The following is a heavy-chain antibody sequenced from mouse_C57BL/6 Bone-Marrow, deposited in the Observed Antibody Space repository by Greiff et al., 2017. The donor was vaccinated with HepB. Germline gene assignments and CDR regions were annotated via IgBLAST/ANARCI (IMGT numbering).Heavy chain of an antibody. J-gene: IGHJ3*01. CDR3: ARYSNYEFAY. CDR2: IRNKANGYTT. V-gene: IGHV7-3*01. CDR1: GFTFTDYY. D-gene: IGHD1-1*01. Sequence: EVKLQESGGGLVQPGGSLILSCAASGFTFTDYYMSWVRQPPGKALEWLGFIRNKANGYTTEYSASVKGRFTISRDNSQSILYLQMNALRAEDSATYYCARYSNYEFAYWGQGTLVTVSA.